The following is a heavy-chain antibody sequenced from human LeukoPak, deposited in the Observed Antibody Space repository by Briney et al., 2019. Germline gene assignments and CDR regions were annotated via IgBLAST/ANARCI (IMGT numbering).Heavy chain of an antibody. CDR2: MKSKTDGGTT. D-gene: IGHD3-22*01. CDR1: GFTFSNAW. Sequence: GGSLRLSCAASGFTFSNAWMSLVRQAPGKGLEWVGRMKSKTDGGTTDYAAPVKGRFTISRDDSKNTLYLQMNSLKTEDTAVYYCTTPAIDSSGWFPADYWGQGTLVTVSS. V-gene: IGHV3-15*01. CDR3: TTPAIDSSGWFPADY. J-gene: IGHJ4*02.